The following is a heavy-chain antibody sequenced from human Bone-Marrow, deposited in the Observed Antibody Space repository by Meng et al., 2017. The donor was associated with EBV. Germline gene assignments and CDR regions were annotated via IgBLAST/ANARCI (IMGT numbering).Heavy chain of an antibody. Sequence: QVQLVQSGAEVKKPGASVKVSCKASGYTFTSYYMHWVRQAPGQGLEWMGIINPSGGSTSYAQKFQGRVTMTRDTSTSTVYMELSSLRSEDTAVYYCARVAILTGYPRLFDYWGQVTLVNVSS. V-gene: IGHV1-46*01. CDR2: INPSGGST. J-gene: IGHJ4*02. CDR1: GYTFTSYY. D-gene: IGHD3-9*01. CDR3: ARVAILTGYPRLFDY.